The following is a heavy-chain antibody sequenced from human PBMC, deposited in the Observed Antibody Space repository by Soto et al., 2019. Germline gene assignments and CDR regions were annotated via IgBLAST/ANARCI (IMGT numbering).Heavy chain of an antibody. J-gene: IGHJ3*02. V-gene: IGHV1-69*02. Sequence: SVKVSCKASGGTFSSYTISWVRQAPGQGFEWMGRIIPILGIANYAQKFQGRVTITADKSTSTAYMELSSLRSEDTAVYYCARPGVVATIRPPDAFDIWGQGTMVTVSS. D-gene: IGHD5-12*01. CDR2: IIPILGIA. CDR3: ARPGVVATIRPPDAFDI. CDR1: GGTFSSYT.